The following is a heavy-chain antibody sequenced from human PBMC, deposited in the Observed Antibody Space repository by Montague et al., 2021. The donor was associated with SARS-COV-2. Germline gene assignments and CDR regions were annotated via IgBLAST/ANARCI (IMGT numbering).Heavy chain of an antibody. V-gene: IGHV4-31*03. J-gene: IGHJ6*02. CDR3: ARKDIALGYGVDA. CDR1: GGSMTSALYY. CDR2: INSSGRT. D-gene: IGHD5-12*01. Sequence: TLSLTCSVSGGSMTSALYYWSWIRQRPEKGLEWIAYINSSGRTNYNSSLRSRLSISLDASNSQFSLKLSSVTAADTAVYYCARKDIALGYGVDAWGQGTTVTVSS.